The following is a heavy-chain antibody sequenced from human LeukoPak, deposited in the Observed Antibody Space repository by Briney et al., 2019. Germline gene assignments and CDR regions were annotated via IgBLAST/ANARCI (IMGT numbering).Heavy chain of an antibody. Sequence: SETLSLTCAVYGGSFSGYYWSWIRQPPGKGLEWIGEINHSGSTNYNPSLKSRVTISVDTSKNQFSLKLSSVTAADTAVYYCARGTQGYSYGSGRYYYMDVWGKGTTVTVSS. J-gene: IGHJ6*03. CDR1: GGSFSGYY. CDR2: INHSGST. CDR3: ARGTQGYSYGSGRYYYMDV. V-gene: IGHV4-34*01. D-gene: IGHD5-18*01.